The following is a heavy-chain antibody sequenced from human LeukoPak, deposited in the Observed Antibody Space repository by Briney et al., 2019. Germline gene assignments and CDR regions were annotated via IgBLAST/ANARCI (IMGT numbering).Heavy chain of an antibody. J-gene: IGHJ2*01. Sequence: PSDTLSLTCTVSGDPINSYYWSWIRQPPGKGLEWIGHIYYSGSTNYNPSLKSRVTISIDTSKNQFSLKLSSVTAADTAVYYCARTAYARFFDLWGRGTLVTVSS. CDR1: GDPINSYY. CDR2: IYYSGST. CDR3: ARTAYARFFDL. D-gene: IGHD2-21*01. V-gene: IGHV4-59*07.